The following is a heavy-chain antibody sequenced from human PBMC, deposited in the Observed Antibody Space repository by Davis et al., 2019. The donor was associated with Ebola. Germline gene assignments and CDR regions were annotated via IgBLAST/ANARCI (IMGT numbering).Heavy chain of an antibody. Sequence: ASVKVSCKASGYTFTDSYMHWVRQAPGQGLEWMGWINPNSGGTIYAQKFQGRVTMTRDTSISTAYMELSRLSSDDTAIYYCARDLRGRHPFYIWGQGTMVTVSS. V-gene: IGHV1-2*02. J-gene: IGHJ3*02. CDR2: INPNSGGT. D-gene: IGHD3-10*01. CDR3: ARDLRGRHPFYI. CDR1: GYTFTDSY.